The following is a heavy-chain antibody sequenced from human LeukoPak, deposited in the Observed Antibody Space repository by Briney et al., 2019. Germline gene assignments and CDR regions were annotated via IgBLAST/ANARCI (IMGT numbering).Heavy chain of an antibody. CDR2: MNPNSGNT. Sequence: ASVKVSCKASGYTFTSYDINWVRQATGQGLEWMGWMNPNSGNTGYAQKFQGRVTMTRNTSISTAYMELSSLGSEDTAVYYCASLYCSSTTCYYNWFDPWGQGTLVTVSS. V-gene: IGHV1-8*01. D-gene: IGHD2-2*01. CDR3: ASLYCSSTTCYYNWFDP. J-gene: IGHJ5*02. CDR1: GYTFTSYD.